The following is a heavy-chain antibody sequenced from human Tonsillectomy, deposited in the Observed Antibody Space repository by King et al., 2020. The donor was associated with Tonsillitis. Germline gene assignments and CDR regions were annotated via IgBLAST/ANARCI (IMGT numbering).Heavy chain of an antibody. Sequence: VQLVESGGGLVKPGGSLRLSCAASGFTFSDYYMSWIRQAPGKGLEWVSHISSSSSYTNYADSVKGRFTISRDNARTSLYLQMNSLRAEDTAVYYCAVGVGDYGDYGWPHYWGQGTLVTVSS. J-gene: IGHJ4*02. D-gene: IGHD4-17*01. CDR2: ISSSSSYT. CDR1: GFTFSDYY. CDR3: AVGVGDYGDYGWPHY. V-gene: IGHV3-11*06.